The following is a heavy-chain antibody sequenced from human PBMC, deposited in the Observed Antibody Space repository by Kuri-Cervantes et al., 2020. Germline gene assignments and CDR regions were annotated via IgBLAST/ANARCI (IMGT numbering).Heavy chain of an antibody. D-gene: IGHD5-18*01. CDR1: GFSLSTSGMC. J-gene: IGHJ4*02. CDR3: ARDRLAMVV. CDR2: NHHSGST. V-gene: IGHV4-30-2*01. Sequence: LVKPTQTLTLTCAFSGFSLSTSGMCVNWIRQPPGRGLEWIGENHHSGSTNYNPSLKSRVTISVDRSKNQFSLKLSSVTAADTAVYYCARDRLAMVVWGQGALVTVSS.